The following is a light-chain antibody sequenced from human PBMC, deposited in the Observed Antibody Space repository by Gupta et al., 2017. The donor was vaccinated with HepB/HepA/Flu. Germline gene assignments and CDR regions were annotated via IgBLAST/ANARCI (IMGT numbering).Light chain of an antibody. J-gene: IGLJ3*02. CDR3: QSYDSSLSGSRV. Sequence: QSVLTQPPSVSGAPGQRVTISCTGSSSNIGAGYDVHWYQQLPGTAPKLLIYGNSNRPSGVPDRFSGSKSGTSASLAITGLQAEDEAEYDCQSYDSSLSGSRVFGGGTKLTV. CDR1: SSNIGAGYD. CDR2: GNS. V-gene: IGLV1-40*01.